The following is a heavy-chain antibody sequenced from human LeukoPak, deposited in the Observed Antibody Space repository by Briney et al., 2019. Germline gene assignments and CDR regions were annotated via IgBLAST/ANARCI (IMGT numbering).Heavy chain of an antibody. CDR1: GFTFSRHW. CDR2: INSDGGST. V-gene: IGHV3-74*01. J-gene: IGHJ5*02. D-gene: IGHD3-10*01. CDR3: ARQFGEDGKYVAGFDP. Sequence: GGSLRLSCAADGFTFSRHWMHWVRQAPGKGLVWVSRINSDGGSTSYADSVKGRFTISRDNAKNTLYLQMNSLRAEDTAVYYCARQFGEDGKYVAGFDPWGQGTLVTVSS.